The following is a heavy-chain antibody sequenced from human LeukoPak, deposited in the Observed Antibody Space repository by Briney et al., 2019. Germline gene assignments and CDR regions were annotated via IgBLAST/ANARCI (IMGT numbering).Heavy chain of an antibody. D-gene: IGHD6-25*01. Sequence: NASETLSLTCNVSGGSIRSYYWSWIRQPPGMGLEWIGYIYYSGSTNYNPSLKSRITISVDTSKNQFSLKLNSVTAADTAVYYCARHVSAASHVFDIWGQGTMVTVSS. CDR3: ARHVSAASHVFDI. V-gene: IGHV4-59*08. J-gene: IGHJ3*02. CDR1: GGSIRSYY. CDR2: IYYSGST.